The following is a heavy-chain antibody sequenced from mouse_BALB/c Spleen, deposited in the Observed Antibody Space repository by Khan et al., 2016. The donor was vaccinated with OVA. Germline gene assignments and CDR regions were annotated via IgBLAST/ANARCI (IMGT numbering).Heavy chain of an antibody. V-gene: IGHV14-1*02. CDR2: IDPVNGNT. D-gene: IGHD2-10*01. CDR3: ARWGTSTSYGNYEGY. J-gene: IGHJ2*01. CDR1: GFNIKDYY. Sequence: VQLQQSGAELVRPGALVKLSCKAAGFNIKDYYMHWVKQRPEQGLEWIGWIDPVNGNTIYDPKFQGKASITADISSNTAYLQLSSLTSEDTAVYYCARWGTSTSYGNYEGYWGQGTTLTVSS.